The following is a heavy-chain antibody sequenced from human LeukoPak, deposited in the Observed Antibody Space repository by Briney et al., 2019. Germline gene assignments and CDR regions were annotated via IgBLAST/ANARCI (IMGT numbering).Heavy chain of an antibody. Sequence: ASVKVSCKASGYTFTSYAMHWVRQAPGQRLEWMGWINAGNGNTKYSQKFQGRVTITRDTSASTAYMELSSLRSEDTAVYYCAREAADSNWFDPWGQGTLVTVSS. CDR3: AREAADSNWFDP. CDR1: GYTFTSYA. CDR2: INAGNGNT. D-gene: IGHD6-13*01. V-gene: IGHV1-3*01. J-gene: IGHJ5*02.